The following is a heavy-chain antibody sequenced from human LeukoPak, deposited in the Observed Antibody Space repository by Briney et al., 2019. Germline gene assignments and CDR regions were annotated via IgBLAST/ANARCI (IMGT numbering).Heavy chain of an antibody. CDR2: IYYSGST. CDR1: GGSISSYY. J-gene: IGHJ5*02. CDR3: ARNIGYCSGGSCYSRWFDP. V-gene: IGHV4-59*01. D-gene: IGHD2-15*01. Sequence: SETLSLTCTVSGGSISSYYWSWIRQPPGKGLEWIGYIYYSGSTNYNPSLKSRGTISVDTSKNQFSLKLSSVTAADTAVYYCARNIGYCSGGSCYSRWFDPWGQGTLVTVSS.